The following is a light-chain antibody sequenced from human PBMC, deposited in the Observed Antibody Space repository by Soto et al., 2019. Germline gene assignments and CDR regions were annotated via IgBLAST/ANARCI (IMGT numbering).Light chain of an antibody. V-gene: IGLV1-44*01. CDR3: AAWDDSLSGRV. CDR1: SSSIGSNT. CDR2: GHN. Sequence: QSVLTQPPSASGTPGQRVTISCSGSSSSIGSNTVNWYQQLPGTAPKLLIYGHNQRPSGVPDRFSGSKSGTSAFLAISGLQSEDEADYYCAAWDDSLSGRVFGGGTKLTVL. J-gene: IGLJ2*01.